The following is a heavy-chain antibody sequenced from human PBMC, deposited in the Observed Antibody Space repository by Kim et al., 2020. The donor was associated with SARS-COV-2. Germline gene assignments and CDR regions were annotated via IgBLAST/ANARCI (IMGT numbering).Heavy chain of an antibody. J-gene: IGHJ3*02. V-gene: IGHV3-23*01. CDR2: ISGSGGST. CDR1: GFTFSSYA. Sequence: GGSLRLSCAASGFTFSSYAMSWVRQAPGKGLEWVSAISGSGGSTYYADSVKGRFTISRDNSKNTLYLQMNSLRAEDTAVYYCAKDGGVAYYDYVWGRYRSPNDAFDIWGQGTMVTVSS. CDR3: AKDGGVAYYDYVWGRYRSPNDAFDI. D-gene: IGHD3-16*02.